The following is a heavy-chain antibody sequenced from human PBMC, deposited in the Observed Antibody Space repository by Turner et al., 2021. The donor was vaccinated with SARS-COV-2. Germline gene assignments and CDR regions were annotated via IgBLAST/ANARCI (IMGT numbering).Heavy chain of an antibody. CDR3: ARGGYCSSTSCSPYWYFDL. CDR2: MNPDSGNT. J-gene: IGHJ2*01. V-gene: IGHV1-8*03. D-gene: IGHD2-2*01. Sequence: QVQLVQSGAEVKKTGASVKVSCKASGYTFTSYDINWVRQATGQGLEWMGWMNPDSGNTAYAQKFQGRVTITRNTSISTAYMELSSLRSEDTAVYYCARGGYCSSTSCSPYWYFDLWGRGTLVTVSS. CDR1: GYTFTSYD.